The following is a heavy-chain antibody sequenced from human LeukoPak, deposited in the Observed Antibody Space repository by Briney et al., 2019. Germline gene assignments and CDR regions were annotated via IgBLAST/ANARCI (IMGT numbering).Heavy chain of an antibody. D-gene: IGHD1-26*01. CDR1: GGTVTSYA. Sequence: SVKVSCKASGGTVTSYAISWVRQAPGQGLERMGGIIPIFGTANYAQKFQGRVTITTDESTSTAYMELSSLRSEDTAVYYCAAEDSGSYLSYFDYWGQGTLVTVSS. CDR2: IIPIFGTA. V-gene: IGHV1-69*05. CDR3: AAEDSGSYLSYFDY. J-gene: IGHJ4*02.